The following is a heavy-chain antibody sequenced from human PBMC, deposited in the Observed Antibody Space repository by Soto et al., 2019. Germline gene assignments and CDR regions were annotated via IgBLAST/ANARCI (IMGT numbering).Heavy chain of an antibody. CDR2: MFYSGST. CDR1: GGSISGYY. Sequence: SETLSLTCTVSGGSISGYYWSWIRQPPGKGLEWIGYMFYSGSTKYNPSLRSRVTMSVDTSKNQVSLKLTSVTAADTAVYYCGRGITFFGPVQSDWGQGSLAPVSS. V-gene: IGHV4-59*08. D-gene: IGHD3-3*01. J-gene: IGHJ4*02. CDR3: GRGITFFGPVQSD.